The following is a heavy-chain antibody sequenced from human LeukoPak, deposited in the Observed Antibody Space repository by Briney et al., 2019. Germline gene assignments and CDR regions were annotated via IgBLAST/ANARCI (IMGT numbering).Heavy chain of an antibody. V-gene: IGHV4-4*08. CDR1: GGSISGYY. CDR2: IYSSGST. CDR3: AKDGGYSRSPRVGY. D-gene: IGHD6-13*01. Sequence: KPSETLSLTCTVSGGSISGYYWSWIRQPPGKGLEWIGRIYSSGSTNYNPSLKSRVTISADTSKNQFSLKLSSVTAADTAVYYCAKDGGYSRSPRVGYWGQGTLVTVSS. J-gene: IGHJ4*02.